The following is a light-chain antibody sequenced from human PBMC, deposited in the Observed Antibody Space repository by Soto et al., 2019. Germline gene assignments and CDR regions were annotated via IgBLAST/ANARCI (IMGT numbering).Light chain of an antibody. Sequence: QSALTQPASVSGSPGQSVTISCTGTSHDVGNYNLVSWYQQHPGKAPKLIIYEGNLRPSGVSDRFSGSKSGNSASLTVSGLQAEDEAHYHCSSYAGRSTWIFGGGTKLTVL. V-gene: IGLV2-23*01. CDR1: SHDVGNYNL. CDR2: EGN. J-gene: IGLJ2*01. CDR3: SSYAGRSTWI.